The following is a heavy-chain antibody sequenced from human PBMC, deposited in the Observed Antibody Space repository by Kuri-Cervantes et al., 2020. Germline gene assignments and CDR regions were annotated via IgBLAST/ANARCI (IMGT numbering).Heavy chain of an antibody. J-gene: IGHJ1*01. Sequence: GGSLRLSCAASGFTFSDYYMSWIRQAPGKGLEWVSYISSSGSTIYYADSVKGRFTISRDNAKNSLYLQMNSLRAEDTAVYYCARARVRDDYGDYPDFQHWGQGTLVTVSS. D-gene: IGHD4-17*01. CDR2: ISSSGSTI. V-gene: IGHV3-11*01. CDR1: GFTFSDYY. CDR3: ARARVRDDYGDYPDFQH.